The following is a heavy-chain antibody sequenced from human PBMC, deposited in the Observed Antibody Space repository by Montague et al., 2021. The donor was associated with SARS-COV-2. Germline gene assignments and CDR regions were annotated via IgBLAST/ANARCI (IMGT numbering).Heavy chain of an antibody. CDR2: IYYSGST. D-gene: IGHD3-22*01. Sequence: SETLSLTCTVSGGSTSSSSYYWGWIRQPPGKGLEWIGSIYYSGSTYYNPSLKSRVTISVDTSKNQFFLKLSSVTAADTAVYYCARQEYYYVSSGYGGMDWFDPWGQGTLVTVSS. CDR3: ARQEYYYVSSGYGGMDWFDP. J-gene: IGHJ5*02. V-gene: IGHV4-39*01. CDR1: GGSTSSSSYY.